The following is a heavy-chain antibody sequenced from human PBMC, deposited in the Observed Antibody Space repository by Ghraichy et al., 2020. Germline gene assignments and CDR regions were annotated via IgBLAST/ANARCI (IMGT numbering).Heavy chain of an antibody. CDR3: ARELPYYYDSSGYYKNAFDI. D-gene: IGHD3-22*01. CDR1: GGSFSGYY. Sequence: SETLSLTCAVYGGSFSGYYWSWIRQPPGKGLEWIGEINHSGSTNYNPSLKSRVTISVDTSKNQFSLKLSSVTAADTAVYYCARELPYYYDSSGYYKNAFDIWDQGMMIVVSS. CDR2: INHSGST. V-gene: IGHV4-34*01. J-gene: IGHJ3*02.